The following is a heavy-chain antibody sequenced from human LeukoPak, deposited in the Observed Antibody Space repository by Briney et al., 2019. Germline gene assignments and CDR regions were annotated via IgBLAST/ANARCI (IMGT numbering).Heavy chain of an antibody. CDR2: IYYSGST. J-gene: IGHJ4*02. V-gene: IGHV4-59*08. Sequence: PSETLSLTCTVSGGSISSYYWSWIRQPPGKGLEWIGYIYYSGSTNYNPSLKSRVTISVDTSKNQFSLKLSSVTAADTAVYYCARLAGRGYSYGLTDYWGQGTLVTVSS. CDR1: GGSISSYY. CDR3: ARLAGRGYSYGLTDY. D-gene: IGHD5-18*01.